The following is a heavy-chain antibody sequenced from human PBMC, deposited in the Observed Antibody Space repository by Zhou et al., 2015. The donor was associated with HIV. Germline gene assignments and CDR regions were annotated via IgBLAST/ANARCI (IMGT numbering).Heavy chain of an antibody. CDR2: INYWGGDT. CDR3: ARDMYGGNGRSFDY. J-gene: IGHJ4*02. D-gene: IGHD4-23*01. Sequence: EVQLVESGGDLVQPGGSLRLSCAASGFTFINNWMFWVRQAPGKGLVWVSHINYWGGDTSYADSVKGRFTISRDNAKNTLFLQMNSLRAEDTAVYYCARDMYGGNGRSFDYWGQGTLVTVAS. V-gene: IGHV3-74*01. CDR1: GFTFINNW.